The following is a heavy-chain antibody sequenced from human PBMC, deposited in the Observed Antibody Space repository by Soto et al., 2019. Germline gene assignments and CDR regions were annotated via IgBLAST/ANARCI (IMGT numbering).Heavy chain of an antibody. CDR2: IWYDGSNK. CDR3: ARGAPYYDSSGYWFVFDI. CDR1: GFTFSSYG. D-gene: IGHD3-22*01. J-gene: IGHJ3*02. Sequence: QVQLVESGGGVVQPGRSLRLSCAASGFTFSSYGMHWVRQAPGKGLEWVAVIWYDGSNKYYADSVKGRFTSSRANSKNTLYLQMNSLRAEDTAVYYCARGAPYYDSSGYWFVFDIWGQGTMVTVSS. V-gene: IGHV3-33*01.